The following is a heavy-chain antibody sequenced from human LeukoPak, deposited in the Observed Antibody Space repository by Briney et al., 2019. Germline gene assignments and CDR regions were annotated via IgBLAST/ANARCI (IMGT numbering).Heavy chain of an antibody. CDR3: ARDRSYNLDY. D-gene: IGHD5-24*01. Sequence: HPGGSLRLSCAASGFTFSSYWMHWVRQAPGKGLVWVSHINGDGSSTSYADSVKGRVTISRDNAKNTLYPQINGLTAEDSAVYYCARDRSYNLDYWGQGTLVTVSS. CDR2: INGDGSST. J-gene: IGHJ4*02. CDR1: GFTFSSYW. V-gene: IGHV3-74*01.